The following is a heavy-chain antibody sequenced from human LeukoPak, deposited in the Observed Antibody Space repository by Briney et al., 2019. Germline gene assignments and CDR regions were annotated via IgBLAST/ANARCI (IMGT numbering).Heavy chain of an antibody. V-gene: IGHV1-46*01. D-gene: IGHD3-3*01. CDR3: ARDRRSGYYPFDY. CDR1: GYPFIGHY. CDR2: IKLSGGST. Sequence: ASVKVSCKASGYPFIGHYIHWVRQAPGQGLEWMGMIKLSGGSTSYAQKFQDRVTMTRDMSTSTVYMELSSLRSEDTAVYYCARDRRSGYYPFDYWGQGTLVTVSS. J-gene: IGHJ4*02.